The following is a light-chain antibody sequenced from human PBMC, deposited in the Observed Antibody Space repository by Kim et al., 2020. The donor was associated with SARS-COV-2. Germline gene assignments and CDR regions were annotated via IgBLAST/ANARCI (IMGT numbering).Light chain of an antibody. CDR1: QRVRSF. J-gene: IGKJ1*01. CDR3: QQRSSWPWT. CDR2: DAS. Sequence: LSPGERATLSCRASQRVRSFLAWYQQKPGQAPRLLVYDASTRATGIPARFSGSGSGTDFTLTISSLEPEDFAVYYCQQRSSWPWTFGQGTKVDIK. V-gene: IGKV3-11*01.